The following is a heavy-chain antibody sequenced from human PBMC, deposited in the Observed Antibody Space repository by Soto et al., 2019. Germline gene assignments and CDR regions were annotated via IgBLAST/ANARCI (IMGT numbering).Heavy chain of an antibody. CDR1: GFTFDDYT. CDR3: XKDILAXLSPYCSSTSCPYGMDV. Sequence: GGSLRLSCAASGFTFDDYTMHWVRQAPGKGLEWVSLISWDGGSTYCADSVKGRFTISRENSXXXXXXXXXXXXTECXAXXXXXKDILAXLSPYCSSTSCPYGMDVGGQGTTVTDSS. D-gene: IGHD2-2*01. V-gene: IGHV3-43*01. J-gene: IGHJ6*02. CDR2: ISWDGGST.